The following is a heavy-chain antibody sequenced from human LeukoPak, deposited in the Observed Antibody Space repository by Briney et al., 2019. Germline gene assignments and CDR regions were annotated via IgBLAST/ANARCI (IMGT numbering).Heavy chain of an antibody. CDR1: GGTFSSYA. CDR2: IIPIFGTA. V-gene: IGHV1-69*05. J-gene: IGHJ3*02. CDR3: VSTSGPHYYDSSGYYGAFDI. Sequence: SVKVSCKASGGTFSSYAISWVRQAPGQGLEWMGGIIPIFGTANYAQKFQGRVTITTDESTSTAYMELSSLRSEDTAVYYCVSTSGPHYYDSSGYYGAFDIWGQGTMVTVSS. D-gene: IGHD3-22*01.